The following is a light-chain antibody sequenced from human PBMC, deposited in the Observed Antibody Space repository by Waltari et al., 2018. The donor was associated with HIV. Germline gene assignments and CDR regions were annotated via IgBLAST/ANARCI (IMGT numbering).Light chain of an antibody. CDR3: MQSLHLLYT. CDR1: QSLKHTDGKTY. Sequence: DIVMTQTPPSLSVTTGQPASISCNSSQSLKHTDGKTYLYLYLQRPGQSPRVLIYEVSKRLAGVPDRFSGSGSGTHFTLKIARVEAEDVGSYYCMQSLHLLYTFGQGTKLEIK. V-gene: IGKV2D-29*02. J-gene: IGKJ2*01. CDR2: EVS.